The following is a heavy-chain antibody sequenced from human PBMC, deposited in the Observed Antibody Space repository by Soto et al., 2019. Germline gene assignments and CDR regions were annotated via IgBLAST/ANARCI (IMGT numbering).Heavy chain of an antibody. CDR2: IYSRGST. CDR3: ARFDRSCSCTTCYPRADL. D-gene: IGHD2-2*01. Sequence: AETLARTFTFSGGSVSSYTHYWSWIRQPPVKLLEWIGFIYSRGSTNYNPSLKSRVTMSVYTYKNQFSLKLRSVIVADTAGYHCARFDRSCSCTTCYPRADLWGQGTTFT. J-gene: IGHJ6*02. CDR1: GGSVSSYTHY. V-gene: IGHV4-61*01.